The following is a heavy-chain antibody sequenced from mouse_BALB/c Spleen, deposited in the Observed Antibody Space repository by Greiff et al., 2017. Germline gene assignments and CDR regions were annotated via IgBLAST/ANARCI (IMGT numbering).Heavy chain of an antibody. D-gene: IGHD4-1*01. CDR1: GYTFTNYW. Sequence: VQLQQSGAELVRPGTSVKISCKASGYTFTNYWLGWVKQRPGHGLEWIGDIYPGGGYTNYNEKFKGKATLTADTSSSTAYMQLSSLTSEDSAVYFCARSRTEYAMDYGGQGTSVTVSA. CDR2: IYPGGGYT. CDR3: ARSRTEYAMDY. V-gene: IGHV1-63*02. J-gene: IGHJ4*01.